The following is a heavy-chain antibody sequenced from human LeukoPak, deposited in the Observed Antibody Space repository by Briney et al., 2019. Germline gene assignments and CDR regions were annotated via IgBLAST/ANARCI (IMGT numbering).Heavy chain of an antibody. J-gene: IGHJ4*02. CDR1: GFTFSNHY. Sequence: GGSLRLSCAATGFTFSNHYMDWVRPAPGKGLEWLAVMSNDGSDKYYAGSVKCRFTYSRDISKNTLDLQMNSLRAEETAVYYCAREGKKYYFETSGYYYDYSPFDYWGQGTMVTVSS. CDR2: MSNDGSDK. V-gene: IGHV3-30-3*01. CDR3: AREGKKYYFETSGYYYDYSPFDY. D-gene: IGHD3-22*01.